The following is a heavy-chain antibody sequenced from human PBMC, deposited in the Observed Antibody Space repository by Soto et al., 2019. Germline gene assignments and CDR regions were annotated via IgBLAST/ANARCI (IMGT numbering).Heavy chain of an antibody. CDR1: GFTFSSYS. CDR3: ARGPRHVRLRSATLFDY. J-gene: IGHJ4*02. CDR2: ISSSSSTI. Sequence: GGSLRLSCAASGFTFSSYSMNWVRQAPGKGLEWVSYISSSSSTIYYADSVKGRFTISRDNAKNSLYLQMNSLRAEDTAVYYCARGPRHVRLRSATLFDYWGRGNLVTVSS. V-gene: IGHV3-48*01. D-gene: IGHD2-15*01.